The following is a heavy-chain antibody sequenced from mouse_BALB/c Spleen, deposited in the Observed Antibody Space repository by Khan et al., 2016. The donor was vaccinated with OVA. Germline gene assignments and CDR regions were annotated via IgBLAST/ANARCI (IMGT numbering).Heavy chain of an antibody. D-gene: IGHD2-14*01. CDR3: VREGAYYRSDGWFAY. CDR2: IIPSNDYT. V-gene: IGHV1-4*01. J-gene: IGHJ3*01. Sequence: VQLQQSGAELARPGASVKMSCKASGYTFTTYTIHWVKQRPGQGLEWIGYIIPSNDYTNYNQKLKDRATLTADKFSSTAYMQLRSLTSEDAAVYYLVREGAYYRSDGWFAYWGQGTLVTVSA. CDR1: GYTFTTYT.